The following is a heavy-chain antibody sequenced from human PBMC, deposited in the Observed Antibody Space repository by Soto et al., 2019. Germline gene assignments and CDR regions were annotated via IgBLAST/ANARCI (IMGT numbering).Heavy chain of an antibody. J-gene: IGHJ4*02. CDR1: GGSISSGGYY. CDR3: ARGGVATLYFDY. CDR2: IYYSGST. V-gene: IGHV4-31*03. D-gene: IGHD5-12*01. Sequence: SETLSLTCTVSGGSISSGGYYWSWIRQHPGKGLEWIGYIYYSGSTYYNPSLKSRVTISVDTSKNQFSLELSSVTAADTAVYYCARGGVATLYFDYWGQGXLVTVSS.